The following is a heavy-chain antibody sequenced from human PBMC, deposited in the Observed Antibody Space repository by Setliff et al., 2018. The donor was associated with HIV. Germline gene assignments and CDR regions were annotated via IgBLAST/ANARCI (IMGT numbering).Heavy chain of an antibody. CDR2: IYTSGST. CDR3: ARDRDYYYYMDV. J-gene: IGHJ6*03. Sequence: SETLSLTCTVSGGSISSYYWNWIRQPAGKGLEWIGRIYTSGSTNYNPSLKSRVTMSVDTSKNQFSLKLSSVTVAVTAVYYCARDRDYYYYMDVWGKGTTVTVSS. CDR1: GGSISSYY. V-gene: IGHV4-4*07.